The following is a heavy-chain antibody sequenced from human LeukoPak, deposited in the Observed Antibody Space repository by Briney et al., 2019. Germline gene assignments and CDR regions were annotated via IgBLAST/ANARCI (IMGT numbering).Heavy chain of an antibody. J-gene: IGHJ6*03. Sequence: ASVKVSCKVSGYTLTELSMHWVRQAPGKGLEWMGGFDPEDGETIYAQKFQGRVTITADKSTSTAYMELSSLRSEDTAVYYCARGPASYYYMDVWGKGTTVTVSS. CDR1: GYTLTELS. CDR3: ARGPASYYYMDV. CDR2: FDPEDGET. V-gene: IGHV1-24*01. D-gene: IGHD3-16*01.